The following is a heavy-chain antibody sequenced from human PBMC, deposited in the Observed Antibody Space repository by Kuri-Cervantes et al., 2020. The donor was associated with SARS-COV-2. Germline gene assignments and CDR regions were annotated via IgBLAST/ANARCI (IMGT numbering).Heavy chain of an antibody. Sequence: GESLKISCAASGFTFSSYAMHWVRQAPGKGLEWVAVISYDGSNKYYADSVKGRFTISRDNSKNTLYLQMNSLRAEDTAVYCCARDIVPVGATYDAFDIWGQGTMVTVSS. CDR2: ISYDGSNK. J-gene: IGHJ3*02. CDR1: GFTFSSYA. CDR3: ARDIVPVGATYDAFDI. V-gene: IGHV3-30-3*01. D-gene: IGHD1-26*01.